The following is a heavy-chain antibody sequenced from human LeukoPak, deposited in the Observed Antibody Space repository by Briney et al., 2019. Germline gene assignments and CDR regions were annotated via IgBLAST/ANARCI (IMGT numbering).Heavy chain of an antibody. V-gene: IGHV3-7*03. CDR1: GFTFSSYW. CDR3: ARAMDV. CDR2: INQDGSKN. Sequence: GGSLRLSCAASGFTFSSYWMNWVRQAPGKGLEWVANINQDGSKNYYVDSVKGRFTTSRDNAKDSLYLQMNSLRAEDTAVYYCARAMDVWGQGTTVTVSS. J-gene: IGHJ6*02.